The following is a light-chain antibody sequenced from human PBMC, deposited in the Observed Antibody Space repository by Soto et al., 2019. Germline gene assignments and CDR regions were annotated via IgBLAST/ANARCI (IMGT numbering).Light chain of an antibody. CDR1: QTISSN. V-gene: IGKV3-15*01. CDR2: GAS. CDR3: QQYHNWPPQYT. Sequence: EIVMTQSPATLSVSPGDSATLSCRASQTISSNLAWYQQRPGQAPRLLIHGASTRATGVPARFSGSGSGTEFTLNISSLQSEDFAVYYCQQYHNWPPQYTFGQGTKLQIK. J-gene: IGKJ2*01.